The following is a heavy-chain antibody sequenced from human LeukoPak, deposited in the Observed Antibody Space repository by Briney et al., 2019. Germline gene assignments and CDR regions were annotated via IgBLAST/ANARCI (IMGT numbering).Heavy chain of an antibody. CDR3: ARLALNSSSWPSDY. CDR2: MNPNSGNT. Sequence: ASVKVSCKASGYTFTSYDINWVRQATGQGLEWMGWMNPNSGNTGHAQKFQGRVTMTRNTSISTAYMELSSLRSEDTAVYYCARLALNSSSWPSDYWGQGTLVTVSS. V-gene: IGHV1-8*01. D-gene: IGHD6-13*01. J-gene: IGHJ4*02. CDR1: GYTFTSYD.